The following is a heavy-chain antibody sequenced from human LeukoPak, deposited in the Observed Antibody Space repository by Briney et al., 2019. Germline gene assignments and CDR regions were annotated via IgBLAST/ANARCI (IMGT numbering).Heavy chain of an antibody. CDR1: GGSISSSSYC. CDR2: VYYRGST. Sequence: SETLSLICTVSGGSISSSSYCWGWIRQPPGKGLEWIGSVYYRGSTYYNPSLKSRVTISVDKSKNQFSLKLSSVTAADTAVYYCAREGSITMVRGVMRAHVFDIWGQETRDTVSS. D-gene: IGHD3-10*01. V-gene: IGHV4-39*07. J-gene: IGHJ3*02. CDR3: AREGSITMVRGVMRAHVFDI.